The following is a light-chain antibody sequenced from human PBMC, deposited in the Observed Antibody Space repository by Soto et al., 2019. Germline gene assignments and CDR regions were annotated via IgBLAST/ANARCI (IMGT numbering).Light chain of an antibody. CDR3: QQYGSSPIT. CDR2: GAS. Sequence: EIVITQSPATLSVSPGEGVTLSCRASQTVASRIAWYQQKPGQAPSHLIYGASTRDTGVPDRFSGSGSGTDFTLPISRLEPEDFAVYYCQQYGSSPITFGQGTRLEIK. V-gene: IGKV3-20*01. CDR1: QTVASR. J-gene: IGKJ5*01.